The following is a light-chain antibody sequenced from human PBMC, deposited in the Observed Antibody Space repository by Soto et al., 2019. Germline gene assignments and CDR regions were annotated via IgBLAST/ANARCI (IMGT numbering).Light chain of an antibody. CDR3: QQYGSSHLWT. CDR1: QSVSSSY. V-gene: IGKV3-20*01. CDR2: GAS. Sequence: EILLTQSPGTLSLSPGERATLSCRASQSVSSSYLAWYQQKPGQAPRLLIYGASSRANGIPDRFSGSGSGTDFTLTLRRLEPEDFAVYYCQQYGSSHLWTFGQGTKVDIK. J-gene: IGKJ1*01.